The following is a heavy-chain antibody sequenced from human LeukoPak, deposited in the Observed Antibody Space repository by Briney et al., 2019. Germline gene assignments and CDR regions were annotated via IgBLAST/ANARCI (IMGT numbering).Heavy chain of an antibody. CDR2: IWFDGRKI. CDR3: VRGRGGDGYGYLGYY. J-gene: IGHJ4*02. CDR1: GFTFNSYG. D-gene: IGHD5-24*01. V-gene: IGHV3-33*01. Sequence: PGGSLRLSCATSGFTFNSYGMFWGRQAPGKGLEWVAVIWFDGRKIHYPDSVKGRFTISRDNSKNTLYLQMDNLRADDTAVYYCVRGRGGDGYGYLGYYSGQGTLVTVSP.